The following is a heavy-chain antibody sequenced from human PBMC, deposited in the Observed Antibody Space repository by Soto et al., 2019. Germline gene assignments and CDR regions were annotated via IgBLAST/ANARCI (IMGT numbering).Heavy chain of an antibody. CDR3: ARHFRRLIVVVPAAIWWFDP. V-gene: IGHV4-39*01. CDR2: IYYSGST. J-gene: IGHJ5*02. Sequence: SETLSLTCTVSGGSIGSSSYYWGWIRQPPGKGLEWIGSIYYSGSTYYNPSLKSRVTISVDTSKNQFSLKLSSVTAADTAVYYCARHFRRLIVVVPAAIWWFDPWGQGTLVTVSS. CDR1: GGSIGSSSYY. D-gene: IGHD2-2*01.